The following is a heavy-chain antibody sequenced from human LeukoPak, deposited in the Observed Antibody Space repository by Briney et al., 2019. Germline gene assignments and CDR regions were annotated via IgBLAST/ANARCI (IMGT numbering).Heavy chain of an antibody. V-gene: IGHV1-2*02. J-gene: IGHJ4*02. CDR3: ARDTITVTTPYFDY. CDR1: GYTFTSYY. Sequence: ASVKVSCKASGYTFTSYYIDWVRQAPGQGLEWMGWINSDSGGTNYAQKFRGRVTMTRDTSTSTAYMELSSLRSDDTAFYYCARDTITVTTPYFDYWGQGTLVTVSS. D-gene: IGHD4-17*01. CDR2: INSDSGGT.